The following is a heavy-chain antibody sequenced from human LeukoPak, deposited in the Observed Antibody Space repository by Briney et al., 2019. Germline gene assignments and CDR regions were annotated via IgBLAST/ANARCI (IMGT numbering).Heavy chain of an antibody. J-gene: IGHJ6*02. D-gene: IGHD5-12*01. CDR2: INGDGRST. V-gene: IGHV3-74*01. CDR3: AKSGGYDFPYYYYGMDV. Sequence: GGSLRLSCAASGFTFSRYWMHWVRQAPGKGLVWVSRINGDGRSTNYADSVKGRFTISRDNSKNTLYLQMNSLRAEDTAVYYCAKSGGYDFPYYYYGMDVWGQGTTVTVSS. CDR1: GFTFSRYW.